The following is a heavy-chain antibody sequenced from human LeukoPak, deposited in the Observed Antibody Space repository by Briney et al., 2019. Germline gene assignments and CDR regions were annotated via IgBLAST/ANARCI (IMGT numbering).Heavy chain of an antibody. Sequence: GGSLKLSWAASGFTFSNAWMSWVRQAPGKGLEWVSRVRSETDGGTTDYAAPVQGRFTISRDDSKNTLYLQMNSLETDDTAVYYCTTLSYAAAPTWGQGTLVTVSS. V-gene: IGHV3-15*01. CDR2: VRSETDGGTT. CDR1: GFTFSNAW. J-gene: IGHJ5*02. CDR3: TTLSYAAAPT. D-gene: IGHD2-2*01.